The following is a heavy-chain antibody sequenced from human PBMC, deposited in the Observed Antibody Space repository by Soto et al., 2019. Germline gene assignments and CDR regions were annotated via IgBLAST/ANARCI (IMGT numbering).Heavy chain of an antibody. J-gene: IGHJ3*02. CDR1: GGTFSSYT. D-gene: IGHD6-19*01. Sequence: ASVKVSCKASGGTFSSYTISWVRQAPGQGLEWMGIINPSGGITRNAQKFQGRVTMTGDTSTSTVYMELSSLRSEDTALYYCARGIEYSSGWYAFDIWGPGTVVTVSS. CDR3: ARGIEYSSGWYAFDI. CDR2: INPSGGIT. V-gene: IGHV1-46*03.